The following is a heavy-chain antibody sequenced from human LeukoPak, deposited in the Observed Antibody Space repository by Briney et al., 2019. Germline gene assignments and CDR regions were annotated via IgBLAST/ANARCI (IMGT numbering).Heavy chain of an antibody. CDR3: AKDKGDGEYVDY. Sequence: PGGSLRLSCAVSGFSFDVYAMLWVRQGPGKGLEWVSLISGDGGSTYYGDSVKGRFIIFRENSKNSLYLEMNSLRSEDPGLYYCAKDKGDGEYVDYWGQGTLVTVSS. V-gene: IGHV3-43*02. D-gene: IGHD5-24*01. CDR1: GFSFDVYA. CDR2: ISGDGGST. J-gene: IGHJ4*02.